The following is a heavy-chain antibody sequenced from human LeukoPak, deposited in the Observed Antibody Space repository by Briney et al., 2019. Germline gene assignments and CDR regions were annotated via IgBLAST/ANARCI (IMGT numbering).Heavy chain of an antibody. D-gene: IGHD2-15*01. CDR2: INHSGST. J-gene: IGHJ4*02. CDR1: GGSFSGYY. Sequence: ETLCLTCAVYGGSFSGYYWSWVRQPPGKGLEWIGEINHSGSTNYNPSLKSRVTISVDTSKNQFSLKLSSVTAADTAVYYCARVVVAATPDYFDYWGQGTLVTVSS. V-gene: IGHV4-34*01. CDR3: ARVVVAATPDYFDY.